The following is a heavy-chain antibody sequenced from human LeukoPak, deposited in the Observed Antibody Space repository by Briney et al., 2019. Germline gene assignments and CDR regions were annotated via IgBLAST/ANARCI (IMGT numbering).Heavy chain of an antibody. D-gene: IGHD1-26*01. V-gene: IGHV4-30-4*08. CDR2: IYYSGST. CDR3: ARDGAEIVGADPPAFDI. CDR1: GGSISSGDYY. Sequence: SETLSLTCTVSGGSISSGDYYWSWIRQPPGKGLEWIGYIYYSGSTYYNPSLKSRVTISVDTSKNQFSLKLSSVTAADTAVYYCARDGAEIVGADPPAFDIWGQGTMVTVSS. J-gene: IGHJ3*02.